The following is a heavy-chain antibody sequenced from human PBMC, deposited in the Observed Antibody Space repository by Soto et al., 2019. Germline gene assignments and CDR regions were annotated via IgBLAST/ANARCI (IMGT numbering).Heavy chain of an antibody. Sequence: QVQLVQSGAEVKKPGASVKVSCKASGYTFTSYGISWVRQAPGQGLEWMGWISAYNGNTNSAQKLQGRVTMTTDTSTSTADMELRSLRSDDTAVYYCARDLGSSWPVQGGYFDYWGQGTLVTVSS. CDR2: ISAYNGNT. J-gene: IGHJ4*02. V-gene: IGHV1-18*01. CDR3: ARDLGSSWPVQGGYFDY. D-gene: IGHD6-13*01. CDR1: GYTFTSYG.